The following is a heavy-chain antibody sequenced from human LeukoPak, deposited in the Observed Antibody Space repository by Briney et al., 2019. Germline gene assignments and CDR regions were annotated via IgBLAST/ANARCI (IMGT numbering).Heavy chain of an antibody. D-gene: IGHD1-26*01. V-gene: IGHV4-59*11. Sequence: SETLSLTCTVSGGSISSHFWSWIRQPPGKGLEWIGYIHYSGSTNYNPSLKSRVTISVDTSKNQFSLKLSSVTAEDTAVYYCARSGRWELLHFDYWGQGTLVTVSS. CDR2: IHYSGST. CDR1: GGSISSHF. J-gene: IGHJ4*02. CDR3: ARSGRWELLHFDY.